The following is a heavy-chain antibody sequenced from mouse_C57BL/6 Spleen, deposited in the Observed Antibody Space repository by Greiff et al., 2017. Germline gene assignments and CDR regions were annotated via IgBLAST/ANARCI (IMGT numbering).Heavy chain of an antibody. CDR3: ARGADSLVYFDY. CDR1: GYAFSSYW. Sequence: QVQLKESGAELVKPGASVKISCKASGYAFSSYWMNWVKQRPGKGLEWIGQIYPGDGDTNYNGKFKGKATLTADKSSSTAYMQLSSLTSEDSAVYFCARGADSLVYFDYWGQGTTLTVSS. D-gene: IGHD3-2*01. J-gene: IGHJ2*01. V-gene: IGHV1-80*01. CDR2: IYPGDGDT.